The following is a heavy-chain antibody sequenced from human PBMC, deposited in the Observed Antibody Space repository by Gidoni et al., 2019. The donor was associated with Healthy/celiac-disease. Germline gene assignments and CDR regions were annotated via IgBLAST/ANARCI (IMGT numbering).Heavy chain of an antibody. J-gene: IGHJ6*03. CDR1: GFPFSSYA. CDR3: AKDGARSSSFYYYYYYMDV. Sequence: EVQLLESGGGLVQPGGSLRLSCAASGFPFSSYALRWVRQAPGKGLEWGSAISGSGGSTYYADSVKGRFTISRDNSKNTLYLQMNSLRAEDTAVYYCAKDGARSSSFYYYYYYMDVWGKGTTVTVSS. D-gene: IGHD6-6*01. CDR2: ISGSGGST. V-gene: IGHV3-23*01.